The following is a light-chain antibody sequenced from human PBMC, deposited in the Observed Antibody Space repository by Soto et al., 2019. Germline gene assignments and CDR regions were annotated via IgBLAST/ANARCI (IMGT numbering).Light chain of an antibody. CDR3: SSYTSTSTLYV. V-gene: IGLV2-14*01. J-gene: IGLJ1*01. Sequence: SVLTQPASVPGSPGHSITISCTGTSSDIGGYNYVSWYQQHPGKAPKLMIYEVSNRPSGVSNRFSGSKSGNTASLTISGLQAEDEADYYCSSYTSTSTLYVFGTGTKVTVL. CDR2: EVS. CDR1: SSDIGGYNY.